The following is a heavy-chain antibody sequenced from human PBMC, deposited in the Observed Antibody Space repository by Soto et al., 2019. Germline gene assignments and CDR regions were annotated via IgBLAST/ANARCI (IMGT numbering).Heavy chain of an antibody. V-gene: IGHV4-39*07. Sequence: SETLSLTCTVSGGSISSSSYYWGWIRQPPGKGLEWIGKIYHSGSTNYNPSLKSRVTISVDTSKNQFSLKLSSVTAADTAVYYCAIHEADCTNGVCYYWFDPWGQGTLVTVSS. J-gene: IGHJ5*02. CDR1: GGSISSSSYY. D-gene: IGHD2-8*01. CDR2: IYHSGST. CDR3: AIHEADCTNGVCYYWFDP.